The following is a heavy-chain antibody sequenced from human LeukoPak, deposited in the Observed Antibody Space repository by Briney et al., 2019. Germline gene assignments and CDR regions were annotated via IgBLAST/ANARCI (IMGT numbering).Heavy chain of an antibody. D-gene: IGHD3-10*01. V-gene: IGHV3-23*01. CDR2: ISGSGGST. Sequence: GGSLRLSCAASGFTFSSYAMSWVRQAPGKGLEWVSAISGSGGSTYYADSVKGRFTISRDNSKNTLYLQMNSLRAEDTAVYYCAKVPRYGSGSDYFDYWGQGTLVTVSS. CDR3: AKVPRYGSGSDYFDY. CDR1: GFTFSSYA. J-gene: IGHJ4*02.